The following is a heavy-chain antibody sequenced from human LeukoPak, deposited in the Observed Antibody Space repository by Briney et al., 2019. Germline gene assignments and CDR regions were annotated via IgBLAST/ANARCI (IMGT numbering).Heavy chain of an antibody. CDR1: GYTFTGYY. CDR3: ARDRPIVVVTTFDY. V-gene: IGHV1-2*02. D-gene: IGHD3-22*01. Sequence: ASVEVSCKASGYTFTGYYMHWVRQAPGQGLEWMGWINPNSGGTNYAQKFQGRVTMTRDTSISTAYMELSRLRSDDTAVYYCARDRPIVVVTTFDYWGQGTLVTVSS. CDR2: INPNSGGT. J-gene: IGHJ4*02.